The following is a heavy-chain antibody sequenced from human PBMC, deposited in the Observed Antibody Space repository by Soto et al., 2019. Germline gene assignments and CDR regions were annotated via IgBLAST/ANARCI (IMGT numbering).Heavy chain of an antibody. D-gene: IGHD3-16*02. CDR2: IYYSGST. Sequence: SETLSLTCTVSGGSISSGGYYWSWIRQHPGKGLEWIGYIYYSGSTYYNPSLKSRVTISVDTSKNQFSLKLSSVTAADTAVYYCARAYLPDYVWGSYRPRYFDYWGQGTLVTVSS. J-gene: IGHJ4*02. CDR3: ARAYLPDYVWGSYRPRYFDY. CDR1: GGSISSGGYY. V-gene: IGHV4-31*03.